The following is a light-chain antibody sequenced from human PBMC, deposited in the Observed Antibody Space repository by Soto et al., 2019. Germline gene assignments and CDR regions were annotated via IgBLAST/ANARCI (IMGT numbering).Light chain of an antibody. CDR3: QHYYTAPYT. CDR2: WAS. J-gene: IGKJ2*01. CDR1: QSVLYSSNNKDY. V-gene: IGKV4-1*01. Sequence: DIVLTQSPHSLAVSLGERATINCKSSQSVLYSSNNKDYLAWYQQRPGQPPKLLIYWASTRESGVSDRFSGSGSGSDFTLTISSLQAEDVATYYCQHYYTAPYTFGQGTKLEIK.